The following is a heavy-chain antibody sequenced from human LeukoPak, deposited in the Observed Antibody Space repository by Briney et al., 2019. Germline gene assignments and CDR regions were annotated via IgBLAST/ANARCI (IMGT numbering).Heavy chain of an antibody. Sequence: SGGSLRLSXAASGFPFSTIWMNWVRQAPGKGLEWVGRIKSKTEGGTMDYAAPVKGRFTISRDDSKNTLYLQMNSLKTEDTAVYYCTTGNSLGRDGNYFFDFWGPGTLVTVSS. J-gene: IGHJ4*02. CDR1: GFPFSTIW. D-gene: IGHD1-7*01. CDR3: TTGNSLGRDGNYFFDF. V-gene: IGHV3-15*01. CDR2: IKSKTEGGTM.